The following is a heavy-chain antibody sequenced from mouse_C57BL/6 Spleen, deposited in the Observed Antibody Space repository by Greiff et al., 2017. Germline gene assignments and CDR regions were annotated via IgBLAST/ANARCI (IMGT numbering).Heavy chain of an antibody. CDR1: GYTFTSYW. CDR3: ASDYPYAMDY. D-gene: IGHD2-4*01. J-gene: IGHJ4*01. Sequence: QVQLQQPGAELVKPGASVKLSCKASGYTFTSYWMHWVKQRPGRGLEWIGRIDPKSGGTKYNEKFKSKATLTADKPSSTAYMQLSSRTSEDSAVYYCASDYPYAMDYWGQGTSVTVSS. CDR2: IDPKSGGT. V-gene: IGHV1-72*01.